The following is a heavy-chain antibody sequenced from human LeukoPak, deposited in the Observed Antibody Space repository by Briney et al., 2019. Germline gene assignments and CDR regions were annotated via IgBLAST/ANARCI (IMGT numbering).Heavy chain of an antibody. J-gene: IGHJ4*02. CDR2: INPNSGGT. CDR1: GYTFTGYY. D-gene: IGHD6-19*01. Sequence: ASVKVSCKASGYTFTGYYMHWVRQAPGQGLEWMGWINPNSGGTNYAQKFQGRVTMTRDTSISTAYMELSRLRSDDTGVYYCARARGIAVAGVYYFDYWGQGTLVTVSS. CDR3: ARARGIAVAGVYYFDY. V-gene: IGHV1-2*02.